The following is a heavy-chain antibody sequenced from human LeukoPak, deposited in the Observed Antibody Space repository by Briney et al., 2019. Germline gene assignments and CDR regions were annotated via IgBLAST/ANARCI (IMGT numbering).Heavy chain of an antibody. J-gene: IGHJ4*02. CDR1: GGSFSGYY. CDR2: INHSGST. V-gene: IGHV4-34*01. CDR3: ARGRNDFWSGYYYSDY. D-gene: IGHD3-3*01. Sequence: SETLSLTCAVYGGSFSGYYWSWIRQPPGKGLEWIGEINHSGSTNYNPSLKSRVTISVDTSKNQFFLKLSSVTAADTAVYYCARGRNDFWSGYYYSDYWGQGTLVTVSS.